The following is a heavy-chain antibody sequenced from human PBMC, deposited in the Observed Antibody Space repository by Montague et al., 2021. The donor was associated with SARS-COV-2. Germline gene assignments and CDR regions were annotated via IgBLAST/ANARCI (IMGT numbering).Heavy chain of an antibody. D-gene: IGHD4-17*01. CDR3: ARLYGSSFDY. J-gene: IGHJ4*02. V-gene: IGHV4-39*01. CDR2: FYYAGGT. CDR1: GVSVSSISSH. Sequence: SETLSLTCTVSGVSVSSISSHWGWIRQPPGKGLEYIGSFYYAGGTQYYPTLKIRVTISVDTSNDQFSLKMNSVTAADTAVYFCARLYGSSFDYWGQGILVTVSS.